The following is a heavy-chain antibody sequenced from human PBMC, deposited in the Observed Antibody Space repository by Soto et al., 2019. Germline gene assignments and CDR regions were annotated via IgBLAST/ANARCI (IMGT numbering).Heavy chain of an antibody. Sequence: QVQLVQSGAEVQKPGASVKVSCKASGYTFNSYYIHWVRQAPGQGLEWMGIFNPSGGSTNYPPKLTGRVTLTRDTSTSTVYMELSSVRSEDTAIYYCARGGYDWYFDLWGRGTLVTVSS. V-gene: IGHV1-46*02. J-gene: IGHJ2*01. CDR3: ARGGYDWYFDL. CDR1: GYTFNSYY. D-gene: IGHD3-22*01. CDR2: FNPSGGST.